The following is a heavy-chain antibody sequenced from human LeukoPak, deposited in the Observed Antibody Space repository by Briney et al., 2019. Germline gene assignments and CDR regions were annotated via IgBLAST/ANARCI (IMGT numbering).Heavy chain of an antibody. Sequence: GGSLRLSCAASGFTVSNNYMSWVRQAPGKGLEWVSIMYAGGSTNYADSVKGRFTISRDNSKTTLYLQMNSLRVDATAEYYCARHPCNSSWSWLDPWGQGTLVTVSS. D-gene: IGHD6-13*01. CDR3: ARHPCNSSWSWLDP. J-gene: IGHJ5*02. V-gene: IGHV3-66*02. CDR1: GFTVSNNY. CDR2: MYAGGST.